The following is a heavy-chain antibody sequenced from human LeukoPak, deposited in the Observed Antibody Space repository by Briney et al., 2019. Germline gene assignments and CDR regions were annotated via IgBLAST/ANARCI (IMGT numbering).Heavy chain of an antibody. D-gene: IGHD3-22*01. CDR1: GGSISSYY. CDR2: IYYSGST. CDR3: ARAYYYDSSGFDD. Sequence: SETLSLTCTVSGGSISSYYWSWIRQPPGKGLEWIGYIYYSGSTNYNPSLKSRVTISVDTSKNQFSLKLSSVTAADTAVYYCARAYYYDSSGFDDWGQGTLVTVSS. J-gene: IGHJ4*02. V-gene: IGHV4-59*01.